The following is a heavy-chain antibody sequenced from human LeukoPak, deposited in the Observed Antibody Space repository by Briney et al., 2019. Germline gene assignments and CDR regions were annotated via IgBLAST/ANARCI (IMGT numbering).Heavy chain of an antibody. V-gene: IGHV3-23*01. J-gene: IGHJ6*03. Sequence: GGSVRLSCAASGFTFSTYGMSWVRQAPGKGLEWVSSISGSGDYTYYADSVKGRFAISRDNSKNTLFLQMSSLRAEDTAVYYCAKLPQAAVDHYYIEVWGKGTTVTVSS. D-gene: IGHD2-15*01. CDR2: ISGSGDYT. CDR1: GFTFSTYG. CDR3: AKLPQAAVDHYYIEV.